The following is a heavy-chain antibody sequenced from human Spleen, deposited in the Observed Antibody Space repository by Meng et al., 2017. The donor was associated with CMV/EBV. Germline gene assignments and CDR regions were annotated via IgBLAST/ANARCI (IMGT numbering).Heavy chain of an antibody. V-gene: IGHV1-3*02. D-gene: IGHD2-2*02. CDR1: GYTFTSYA. CDR3: ARGDEYTTSQMDY. CDR2: SNAGNGNT. Sequence: ASVKVSCKASGYTFTSYAMHWVRQAPGQRLEWMGWSNAGNGNTKYSQEFQGRVTITRDTSASTAYMELSSLRSEDTAVYYCARGDEYTTSQMDYWGQGTLVTVSS. J-gene: IGHJ4*02.